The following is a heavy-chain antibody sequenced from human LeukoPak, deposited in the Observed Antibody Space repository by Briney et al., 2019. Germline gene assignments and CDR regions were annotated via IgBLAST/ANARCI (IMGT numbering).Heavy chain of an antibody. V-gene: IGHV4-59*01. CDR3: ARDGLGITGTGLDY. D-gene: IGHD1-7*01. J-gene: IGHJ4*02. CDR1: GGSITDYF. CDR2: IYYSGST. Sequence: SETLSLTCTVSGGSITDYFWSWIRQPPGKGLEWIGYIYYSGSTTYNPSLKNRVTISVDTSKNHFSLRLSSATAADTAVYYCARDGLGITGTGLDYWGQGVLVTVSS.